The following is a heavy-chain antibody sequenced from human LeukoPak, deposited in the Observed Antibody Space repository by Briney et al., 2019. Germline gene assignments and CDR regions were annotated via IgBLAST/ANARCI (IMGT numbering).Heavy chain of an antibody. J-gene: IGHJ5*02. CDR1: GYTFTSYA. CDR2: INAGNGNT. Sequence: GASVKVSCKASGYTFTSYAMHWVRQAPGQRLEWMGWINAGNGNTKYSQEFQGRVTITRDTSASTAYMELSSLRSEDMAVYYCARESDGDYDNWFDPWGQGTLVTVSS. D-gene: IGHD4-17*01. CDR3: ARESDGDYDNWFDP. V-gene: IGHV1-3*03.